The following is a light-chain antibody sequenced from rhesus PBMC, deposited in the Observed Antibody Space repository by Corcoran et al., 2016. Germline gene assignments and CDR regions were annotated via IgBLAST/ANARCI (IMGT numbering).Light chain of an antibody. Sequence: QSAPTQPPSVSGSPGPSVTLSFTGTRSDIGAYNYVSWYQQFPGRAPKLLIYGVSYRPSGVSDRFSGTQSGTTTSLTFSGLLAEDEADYYCCSYTTVSTYVFGPVTRLSGL. J-gene: IGLJ1*01. CDR1: RSDIGAYNY. CDR3: CSYTTVSTYV. CDR2: GVS. V-gene: IGLV2S7*01.